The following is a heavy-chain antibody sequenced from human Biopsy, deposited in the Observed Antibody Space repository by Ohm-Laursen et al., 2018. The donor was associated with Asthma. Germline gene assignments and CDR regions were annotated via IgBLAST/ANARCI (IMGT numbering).Heavy chain of an antibody. V-gene: IGHV1-2*06. CDR2: IDPNSGGT. J-gene: IGHJ2*01. CDR3: ARIKIRIGAGTDRYFDL. D-gene: IGHD3-16*01. CDR1: GYPFTDYY. Sequence: ASVKVSCKVSGYPFTDYYVHWVRQAPGQGLEWMGRIDPNSGGTNYAQKFLGRVTMTRDTSVNTAFMVLSRLRSEDTAVYYCARIKIRIGAGTDRYFDLWGRGTLVTVSS.